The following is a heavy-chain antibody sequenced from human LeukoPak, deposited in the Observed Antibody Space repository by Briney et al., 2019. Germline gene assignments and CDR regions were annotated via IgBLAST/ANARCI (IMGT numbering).Heavy chain of an antibody. V-gene: IGHV4-59*01. CDR2: IFYSGRT. D-gene: IGHD5-18*01. J-gene: IGHJ4*02. CDR1: GGSSSSYY. Sequence: SETLSLTCSVSGGSSSSYYWSWIRQPPGKGLEWIGYIFYSGRTSYNPSLKSRVTISVDTSKNHFSLTLSSVTAADTAVYYCTRGQKYISGYTVTELGSGYFDYWGQGTLVTVSS. CDR3: TRGQKYISGYTVTELGSGYFDY.